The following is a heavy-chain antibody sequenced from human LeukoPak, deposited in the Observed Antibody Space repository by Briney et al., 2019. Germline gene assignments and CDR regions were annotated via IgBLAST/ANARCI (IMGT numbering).Heavy chain of an antibody. CDR1: GGTFSSYA. CDR3: ARMVQLWLAQYYYGMDV. J-gene: IGHJ6*02. Sequence: SVTVSCKASGGTFSSYAISWVRQAPGQGLEWMGGIIPIFGTANYAQKFQGRVTITADKSTSTAYMELSSLRSEDTAVYYCARMVQLWLAQYYYGMDVWGQGTTVTVSS. CDR2: IIPIFGTA. D-gene: IGHD5-18*01. V-gene: IGHV1-69*06.